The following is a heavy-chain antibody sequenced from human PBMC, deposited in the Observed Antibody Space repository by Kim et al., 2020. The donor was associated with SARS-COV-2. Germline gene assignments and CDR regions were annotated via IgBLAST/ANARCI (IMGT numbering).Heavy chain of an antibody. Sequence: GGSLRLSCAASGFTFSGSAMHWVRQASGKGLEWVGRIRSKANSYATAYAASVKGRFTISRDDSKNTAYLQMNSLKTEDTAVYYCTNSYYYDSSGFPPGGFDYWGQGTLVTVSS. J-gene: IGHJ4*02. V-gene: IGHV3-73*01. CDR2: IRSKANSYAT. CDR3: TNSYYYDSSGFPPGGFDY. D-gene: IGHD3-22*01. CDR1: GFTFSGSA.